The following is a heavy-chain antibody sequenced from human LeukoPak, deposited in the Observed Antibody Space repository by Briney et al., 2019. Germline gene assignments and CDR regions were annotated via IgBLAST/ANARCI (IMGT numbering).Heavy chain of an antibody. Sequence: ASVKVSCKASGYTFTGYYMHWVRQAPGQGLEWMGWISAYNGNTNYAQKLQGRVTMTTDTSTSTAYMELRSLRSDDTAVYYCARGGYSGYGGRTYYYYGMDVWGQGTTVTVSS. CDR1: GYTFTGYY. D-gene: IGHD5-12*01. J-gene: IGHJ6*02. CDR3: ARGGYSGYGGRTYYYYGMDV. CDR2: ISAYNGNT. V-gene: IGHV1-18*04.